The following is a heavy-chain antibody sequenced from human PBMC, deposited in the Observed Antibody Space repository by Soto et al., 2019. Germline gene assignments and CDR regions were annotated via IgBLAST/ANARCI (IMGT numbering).Heavy chain of an antibody. CDR3: ARDHPYCSGGSCYYYYYYYMDV. D-gene: IGHD2-15*01. Sequence: SENLSLTCAVYGGSFSGYYWSWIRQPPGKGLKWIGEINHSGSTNYNPSLKSRVTISVDTSKNQFSLKLSSVTAADTAVYYCARDHPYCSGGSCYYYYYYYMDVWGKGTTITVSS. CDR1: GGSFSGYY. V-gene: IGHV4-34*01. J-gene: IGHJ6*03. CDR2: INHSGST.